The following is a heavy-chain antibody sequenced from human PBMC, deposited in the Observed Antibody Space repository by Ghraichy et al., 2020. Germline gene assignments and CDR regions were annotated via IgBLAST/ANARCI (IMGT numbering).Heavy chain of an antibody. Sequence: GESLNISCAVSGFTFSNHVMSWVRLAPGKGLEWVSTIGGSGDSTFYTDSVKGRFTISRDNSNSTLYLQMNSLRAGDTAIYYCARGLYYASGSYFSDWGQGTLVTVSS. D-gene: IGHD3-10*01. J-gene: IGHJ4*02. CDR1: GFTFSNHV. CDR2: IGGSGDST. CDR3: ARGLYYASGSYFSD. V-gene: IGHV3-23*01.